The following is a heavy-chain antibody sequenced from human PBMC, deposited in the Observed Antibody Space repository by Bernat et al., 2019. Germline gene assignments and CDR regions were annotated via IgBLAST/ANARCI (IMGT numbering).Heavy chain of an antibody. D-gene: IGHD2-2*02. Sequence: QVQLVQSGAEVKKPGASVKVSCKASGYTFTGYYMHWVRQAPGQGLEWMGWINPNSGGTNYAQKFQGWVTMTRDTSVSTAYMELSRLGSDDTAVYYCARGAPDVVGPAAIPGWFDPWGQGTLVTVSS. V-gene: IGHV1-2*04. J-gene: IGHJ5*02. CDR3: ARGAPDVVGPAAIPGWFDP. CDR2: INPNSGGT. CDR1: GYTFTGYY.